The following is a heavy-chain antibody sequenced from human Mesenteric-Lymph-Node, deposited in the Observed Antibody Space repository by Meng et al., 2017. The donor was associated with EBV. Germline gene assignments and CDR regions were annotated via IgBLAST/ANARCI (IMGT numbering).Heavy chain of an antibody. D-gene: IGHD3-10*01. CDR2: ISYDGTSK. CDR1: GFTLDDYG. Sequence: LLESGGLVVRPGGCLKLSVAASGFTLDDYGMSWVRQAPGRGLEWVAVISYDGTSKYYTDSVKGRFTISRDNSKNTLYLQMTSLRADDTAVYYCAKDISGTRDYWGQGTLVTVSS. V-gene: IGHV3-30*18. CDR3: AKDISGTRDY. J-gene: IGHJ4*02.